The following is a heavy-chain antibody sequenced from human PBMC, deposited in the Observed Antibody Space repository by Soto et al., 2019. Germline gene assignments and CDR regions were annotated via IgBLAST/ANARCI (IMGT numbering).Heavy chain of an antibody. CDR1: GFALNSSGGG. Sequence: SGPTLVNPTQTLTLTCSFSGFALNSSGGGVAWIRQPPGKALEWLALIFWDDDKRYSPSLKSRLSITKDTSKNQVVLTMTNMDPVDTATYYCAHRPTVAMIFDHWGQGTPVTVSS. CDR3: AHRPTVAMIFDH. J-gene: IGHJ4*02. CDR2: IFWDDDK. V-gene: IGHV2-5*02. D-gene: IGHD5-12*01.